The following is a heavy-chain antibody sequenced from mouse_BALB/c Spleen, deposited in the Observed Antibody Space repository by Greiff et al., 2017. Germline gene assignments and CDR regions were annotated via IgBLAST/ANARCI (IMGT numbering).Heavy chain of an antibody. D-gene: IGHD1-1*01. Sequence: QVHVKQSGPGLVQPSQSLSITCTVSGFSLTSYGVHWVRQSPGKGLEWLGVIWSGGSTDYNAAFISRLSISKDNSKSQVFFKMNSLQANDTAIYYCARTPSTVKAWFAYWGQGTLVTVSA. J-gene: IGHJ3*01. CDR1: GFSLTSYG. CDR2: IWSGGST. CDR3: ARTPSTVKAWFAY. V-gene: IGHV2-2*02.